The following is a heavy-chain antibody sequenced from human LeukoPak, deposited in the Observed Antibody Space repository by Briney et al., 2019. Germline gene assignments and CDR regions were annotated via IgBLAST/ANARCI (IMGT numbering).Heavy chain of an antibody. CDR3: ARDPMVEGAFDI. CDR1: GGTFSSYA. J-gene: IGHJ3*02. D-gene: IGHD2-15*01. CDR2: IIPIFGTA. V-gene: IGHV1-69*01. Sequence: VASVKVSCKASGGTFSSYAISWVRQAPGQGLEWMGGIIPIFGTANYAQKFQGRVTITADESTSTAYMELSSLRSEDTAVYYCARDPMVEGAFDIWGQGTMVTVSS.